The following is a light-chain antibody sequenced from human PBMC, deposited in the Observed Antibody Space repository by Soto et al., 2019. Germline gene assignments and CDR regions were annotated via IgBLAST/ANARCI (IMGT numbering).Light chain of an antibody. CDR3: GTWDSSLSAYV. CDR2: DNN. J-gene: IGLJ1*01. Sequence: QSVLTQPPSVSAAPRQKVTISCSGSSSNIGNNYVSWYQQVPGTAPKLLIYDNNKRPSGIPDRFSGSKSGTSATLGITGLQTGDVADYYCGTWDSSLSAYVFGTGTKLTVL. V-gene: IGLV1-51*01. CDR1: SSNIGNNY.